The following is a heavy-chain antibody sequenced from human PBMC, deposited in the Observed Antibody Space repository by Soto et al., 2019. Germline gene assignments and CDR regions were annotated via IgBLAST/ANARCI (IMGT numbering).Heavy chain of an antibody. V-gene: IGHV3-33*01. D-gene: IGHD2-2*01. Sequence: QVPLVESGGGVVQPGRSLRLSCAASGFTFSSYGMHWVRQAPGKGLEWVAVIWYDGSNKYYADSVKGRFTISRDNSKNTLYLQMNSLRVEDTAVYYCARTASAAPYYFDYWGQGTLVTVSS. J-gene: IGHJ4*02. CDR2: IWYDGSNK. CDR1: GFTFSSYG. CDR3: ARTASAAPYYFDY.